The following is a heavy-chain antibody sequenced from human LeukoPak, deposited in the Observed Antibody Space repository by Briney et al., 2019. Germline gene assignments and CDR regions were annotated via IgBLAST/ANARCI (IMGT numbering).Heavy chain of an antibody. CDR2: ISGSSSYI. CDR3: AELGITMIGGV. Sequence: GGSLRLSCAASGFTFSSYNMNWVRQAPGKGLEWVSPISGSSSYIYYADSVKGRFTISRDNAKNSLYLQMNSLRAEDTAVYYCAELGITMIGGVWGKGTTVTISS. J-gene: IGHJ6*04. CDR1: GFTFSSYN. V-gene: IGHV3-21*01. D-gene: IGHD3-10*02.